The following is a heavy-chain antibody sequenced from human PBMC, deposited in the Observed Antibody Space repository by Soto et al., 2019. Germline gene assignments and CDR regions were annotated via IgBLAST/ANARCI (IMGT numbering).Heavy chain of an antibody. V-gene: IGHV3-43*01. CDR2: ISWDGGST. Sequence: GGSLRLSCAASGFTFDDYTMHWVRQAPGKGLEWVSLISWDGGSTYYADSVKGRFTISRDNSKNSLYLQMNSLRTEDTALYYCAKDMPRYRGVLYYFDYWGQGTLVTVSS. CDR3: AKDMPRYRGVLYYFDY. J-gene: IGHJ4*02. CDR1: GFTFDDYT. D-gene: IGHD3-10*01.